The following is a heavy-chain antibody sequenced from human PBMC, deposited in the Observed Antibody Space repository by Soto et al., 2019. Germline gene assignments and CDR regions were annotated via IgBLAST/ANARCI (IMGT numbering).Heavy chain of an antibody. CDR2: IWYDGSNK. V-gene: IGHV3-33*01. Sequence: GGSLRLSCAASGFTFSSYGMHWVRQAPGKGLEWVAVIWYDGSNKYYADSVKGRFTISRDNSKNTLYLQMNSLRAEDTAVYYCARDLEVGVYYYYYGMDVWGQGTTVTVSS. J-gene: IGHJ6*02. CDR1: GFTFSSYG. CDR3: ARDLEVGVYYYYYGMDV. D-gene: IGHD2-8*01.